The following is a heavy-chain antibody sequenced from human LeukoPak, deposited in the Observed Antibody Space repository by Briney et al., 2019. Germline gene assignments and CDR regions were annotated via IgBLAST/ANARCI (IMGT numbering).Heavy chain of an antibody. Sequence: GGSLTLSCAASGFTFSSYAMSWVRQAPGKGLEWVSAISGSGGSTYYADSVKGRFTISRDNSKNTLYLQMNSLRAEDTAVYYCAKSFVNVLLWFGELSPLGAFDIWGQGTMVTVSS. V-gene: IGHV3-23*01. J-gene: IGHJ3*02. CDR2: ISGSGGST. CDR1: GFTFSSYA. D-gene: IGHD3-10*01. CDR3: AKSFVNVLLWFGELSPLGAFDI.